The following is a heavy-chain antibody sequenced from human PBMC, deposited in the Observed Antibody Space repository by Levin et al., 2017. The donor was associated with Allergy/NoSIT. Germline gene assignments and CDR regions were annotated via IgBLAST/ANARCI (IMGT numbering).Heavy chain of an antibody. D-gene: IGHD3-10*01. CDR3: ASERGDGSGSYMADY. CDR1: GGSISSGGYY. Sequence: KTSETLSLTCTVSGGSISSGGYYWSWIRQHPGKGLEWIGYIYYSGSTYYNPSLKSRVTISVDTSKNQFSLKLSSVTAADTAVYDCASERGDGSGSYMADYWGQGTLVTVSS. V-gene: IGHV4-31*03. CDR2: IYYSGST. J-gene: IGHJ4*02.